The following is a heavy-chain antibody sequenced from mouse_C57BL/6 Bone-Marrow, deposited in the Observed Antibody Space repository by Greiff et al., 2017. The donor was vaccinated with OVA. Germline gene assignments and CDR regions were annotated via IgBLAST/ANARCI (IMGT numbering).Heavy chain of an antibody. D-gene: IGHD2-4*01. V-gene: IGHV1-81*01. CDR3: ARDEGPIYYDYDGYYFDY. Sequence: VKLQESGAELARPGASVKLSCKASGYTFTSYGISWVKQRTGQGLEWIGEIYPRSGNTYYNEKFKGKATLTADKSSSTAYMELRSLTSEDSAVYFCARDEGPIYYDYDGYYFDYWGQGTTLTVSS. CDR1: GYTFTSYG. CDR2: IYPRSGNT. J-gene: IGHJ2*01.